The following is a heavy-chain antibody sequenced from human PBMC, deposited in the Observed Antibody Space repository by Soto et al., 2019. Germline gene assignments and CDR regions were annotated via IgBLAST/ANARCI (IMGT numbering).Heavy chain of an antibody. J-gene: IGHJ3*02. V-gene: IGHV1-3*01. CDR2: INAGNANT. CDR1: GYTFTAYA. D-gene: IGHD2-15*01. Sequence: QVRLVQSGAEVKKPGASVKVSCQASGYTFTAYALHWVRQAPGQRLEWMGWINAGNANTKSSQKFQGRVIITRDTSARTAYLELSSLRSEDTAVYYCARHRYFVVVAPDTSGDAFDIWGQGTMVTVSS. CDR3: ARHRYFVVVAPDTSGDAFDI.